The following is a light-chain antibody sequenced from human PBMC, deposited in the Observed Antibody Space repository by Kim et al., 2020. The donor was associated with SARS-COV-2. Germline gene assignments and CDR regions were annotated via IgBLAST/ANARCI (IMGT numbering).Light chain of an antibody. CDR2: AAS. CDR3: QQHNSDLWT. J-gene: IGKJ1*01. V-gene: IGKV1-5*01. Sequence: GERVTITCRASKGIGSCLAWYQEKPGKAPRLLIYAASSLERGVPSRFSGSGSGTEFTLTISSLQPEDSATYYCQQHNSDLWTFGQGTKVDIK. CDR1: KGIGSC.